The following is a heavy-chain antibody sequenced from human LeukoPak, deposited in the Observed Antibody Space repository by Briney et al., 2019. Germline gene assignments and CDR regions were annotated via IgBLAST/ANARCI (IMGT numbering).Heavy chain of an antibody. Sequence: PGGSLRLSCAASGFTYSDYYMTWLRQAPGKGLEWLSYISGSGDSKFYADSVKGRFTISRDNAKNSLYLQMNSLRAEDTAVYYCARRTNSNYFFDYWGQGTLVTVSS. CDR3: ARRTNSNYFFDY. D-gene: IGHD4-11*01. V-gene: IGHV3-11*01. J-gene: IGHJ4*02. CDR1: GFTYSDYY. CDR2: ISGSGDSK.